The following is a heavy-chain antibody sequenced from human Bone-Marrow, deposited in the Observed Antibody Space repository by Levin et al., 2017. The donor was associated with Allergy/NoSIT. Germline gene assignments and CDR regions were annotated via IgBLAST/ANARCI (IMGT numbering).Heavy chain of an antibody. CDR2: INPQIGGT. CDR3: ARGGIAMAVPGADYYYYEMDV. J-gene: IGHJ6*02. CDR1: GYTFTGYY. V-gene: IGHV1-2*06. D-gene: IGHD7-27*01. Sequence: GESLKISCKTSGYTFTGYYIHWVRQAPGQGLQWMGRINPQIGGTNYPQKFQGRITMTRDTSISTVYMELSSLTSDDTAVYYCARGGIAMAVPGADYYYYEMDVWGQGTTVTVSS.